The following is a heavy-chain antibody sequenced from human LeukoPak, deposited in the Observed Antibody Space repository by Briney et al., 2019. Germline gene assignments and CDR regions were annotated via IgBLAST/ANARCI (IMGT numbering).Heavy chain of an antibody. V-gene: IGHV1-2*06. Sequence: ASVKVSCKASGYTFTGYYMHWVRQAPGQGHEWMGRINPNSGGTNYAQKFQGRVTMTRDTSISTAYMELSRLRSDDTAVYYCARGLGWYVYWFDPWGQGTLVTVSS. D-gene: IGHD6-19*01. J-gene: IGHJ5*02. CDR1: GYTFTGYY. CDR3: ARGLGWYVYWFDP. CDR2: INPNSGGT.